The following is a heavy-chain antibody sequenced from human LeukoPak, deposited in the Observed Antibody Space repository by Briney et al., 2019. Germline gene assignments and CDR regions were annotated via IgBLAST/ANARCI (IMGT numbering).Heavy chain of an antibody. J-gene: IGHJ5*02. CDR1: GYTFTSYE. CDR2: MNPNSGNT. Sequence: ASVKVSCKASGYTFTSYEINWVRQATGQGLEWMGWMNPNSGNTGYAQKFKGRVTMTRNNSKRTAYIELSSLRSEDTAVFDCARAVTDSSGYYFWFDPWGQGTLVTVSS. D-gene: IGHD3-22*01. V-gene: IGHV1-8*01. CDR3: ARAVTDSSGYYFWFDP.